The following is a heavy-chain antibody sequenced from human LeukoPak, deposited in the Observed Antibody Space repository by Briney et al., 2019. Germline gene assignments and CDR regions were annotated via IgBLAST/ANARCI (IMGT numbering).Heavy chain of an antibody. V-gene: IGHV3-66*01. CDR3: ASVVRGVIIFDY. Sequence: GGSLRLSCAAPGLTASSNYMSWTRHGTGTWLDWVSVIYSGGSTYYADSVKGRFTISRDNSKNTLYLQMNGLRAEDTAVYYCASVVRGVIIFDYWGQGTLVTVSS. D-gene: IGHD3-10*01. CDR2: IYSGGST. CDR1: GLTASSNY. J-gene: IGHJ4*02.